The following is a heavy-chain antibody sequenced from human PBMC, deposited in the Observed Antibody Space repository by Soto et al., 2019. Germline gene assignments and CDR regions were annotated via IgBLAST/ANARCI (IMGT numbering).Heavy chain of an antibody. CDR3: ARDPALGGPFAC. V-gene: IGHV1-18*01. J-gene: IGHJ4*02. Sequence: QVQLVQSGAEVKKPGASVKVSCKASGYTFTSYGISWVRQAPGQGLEWMGWINAHNGNTKYAQKVQGRVTMTTDTSTSTAYMELRSLRSDDTAVYYCARDPALGGPFACWGQGTLVTVSS. CDR2: INAHNGNT. CDR1: GYTFTSYG. D-gene: IGHD3-16*01.